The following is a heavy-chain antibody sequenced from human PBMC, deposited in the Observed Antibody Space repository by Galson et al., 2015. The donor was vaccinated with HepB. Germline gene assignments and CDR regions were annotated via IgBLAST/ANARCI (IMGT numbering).Heavy chain of an antibody. V-gene: IGHV4-39*01. CDR3: ARPLVLNGRFTPGVGPFHI. J-gene: IGHJ3*02. Sequence: SETLSLTCDVSGISISGSQYYWGWIRQSPKKGLEWIGSIYYGGRTYFSPSFQSRVAMSVATSKNQLSLTLSSVTAADTAVYHCARPLVLNGRFTPGVGPFHIWGHGTLVTVSA. D-gene: IGHD2-8*01. CDR2: IYYGGRT. CDR1: GISISGSQYY.